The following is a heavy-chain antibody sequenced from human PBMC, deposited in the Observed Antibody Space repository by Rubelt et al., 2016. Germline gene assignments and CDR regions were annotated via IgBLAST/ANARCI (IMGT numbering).Heavy chain of an antibody. V-gene: IGHV3-21*04. CDR3: AAGDRNGWYYFY. D-gene: IGHD6-19*01. CDR2: ITSSSTFI. J-gene: IGHJ4*02. Sequence: GLQWVASITSSSTFIYYSDSMEGRCIISRENARNSLYLQMNTLRAEDTALYYCAAGDRNGWYYFYWGQGTLVTVSS.